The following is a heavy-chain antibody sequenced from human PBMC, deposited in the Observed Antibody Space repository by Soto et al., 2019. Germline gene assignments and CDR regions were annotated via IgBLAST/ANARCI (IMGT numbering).Heavy chain of an antibody. Sequence: SETLSLTCTVSGGSISSYYWTWIRQPPGKGLEWIGYLYYSGSTNYNPSLKSRVTISADTSKNQFSLKLSSVTAADTAVYYCARHQGPRLRFLEWFRPLDVWGKGTTVTVSS. D-gene: IGHD3-3*01. V-gene: IGHV4-59*08. CDR3: ARHQGPRLRFLEWFRPLDV. CDR1: GGSISSYY. J-gene: IGHJ6*04. CDR2: LYYSGST.